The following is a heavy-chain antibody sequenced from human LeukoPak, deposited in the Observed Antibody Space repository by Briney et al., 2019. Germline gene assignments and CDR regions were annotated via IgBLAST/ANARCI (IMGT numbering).Heavy chain of an antibody. D-gene: IGHD2-2*01. Sequence: GGSLRLSCAASGFTFSTYIMNWVRQTPGKGLEWVSSIGTSTGYIYYADSVKGRFTISRDNAKNSLYLEMNSLRPGDTGIYYCARGGVLPGNWGQGTQVTVSS. CDR3: ARGGVLPGN. J-gene: IGHJ4*02. V-gene: IGHV3-21*01. CDR1: GFTFSTYI. CDR2: IGTSTGYI.